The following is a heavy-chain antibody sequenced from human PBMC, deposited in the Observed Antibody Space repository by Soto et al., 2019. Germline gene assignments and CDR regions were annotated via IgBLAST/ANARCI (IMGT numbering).Heavy chain of an antibody. J-gene: IGHJ3*02. CDR2: INPNSGGT. Sequence: EASVKVSCKASGYTFTGYYMHWVRQAPGQGLEWMGWINPNSGGTNYAQKFQGRVTMTRDTSISTAYMELSRLRSDDTAVYYCARSTMVTEDAFDIWGQGTMVTVSS. V-gene: IGHV1-2*02. CDR1: GYTFTGYY. CDR3: ARSTMVTEDAFDI. D-gene: IGHD5-18*01.